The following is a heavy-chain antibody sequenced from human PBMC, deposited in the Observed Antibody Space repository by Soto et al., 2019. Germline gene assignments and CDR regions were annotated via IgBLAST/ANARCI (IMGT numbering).Heavy chain of an antibody. CDR1: GYTFTSYA. J-gene: IGHJ3*02. D-gene: IGHD2-15*01. Sequence: ASVKVSCKASGYTFTSYAMHWVRQAPGQRLEWMGWINAGNGNTKYSQKFQGRVTITRDTSASTAYMELSSLRSEDTAVYYCATKRSTCRAHVPNSFDIWRQGTMV. CDR2: INAGNGNT. V-gene: IGHV1-3*01. CDR3: ATKRSTCRAHVPNSFDI.